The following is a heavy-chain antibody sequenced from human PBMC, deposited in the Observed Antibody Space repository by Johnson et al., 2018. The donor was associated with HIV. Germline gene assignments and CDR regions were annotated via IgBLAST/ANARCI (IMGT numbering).Heavy chain of an antibody. CDR1: GFTFSTYA. V-gene: IGHV3-30-3*01. CDR2: ISYDGRTK. D-gene: IGHD6-13*01. Sequence: QVQLVESGGGVVQPGRSLRLSCAASGFTFSTYAIHWVRQAPGKGLEWVVIISYDGRTKYYADSVKGRFTISRDNSKNSLYLQMNTLRAEDTAVYYCARARDRSSSRDAFDIWGQGTMVTVSS. CDR3: ARARDRSSSRDAFDI. J-gene: IGHJ3*02.